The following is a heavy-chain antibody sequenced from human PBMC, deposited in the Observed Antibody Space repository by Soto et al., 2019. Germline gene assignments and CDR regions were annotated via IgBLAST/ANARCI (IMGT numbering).Heavy chain of an antibody. V-gene: IGHV3-30*18. CDR3: AKDKCSGGSCPAAFDI. CDR1: GFTVSSNY. CDR2: ISYDGSNK. D-gene: IGHD2-15*01. J-gene: IGHJ3*02. Sequence: PGGSLRLSCAASGFTVSSNYMSWVRQAPGKGLEWVAVISYDGSNKYYAASVKGRFTISRDNSKNTLYLQMNSLSAEDTAVYYCAKDKCSGGSCPAAFDIWGQGTMVTVSS.